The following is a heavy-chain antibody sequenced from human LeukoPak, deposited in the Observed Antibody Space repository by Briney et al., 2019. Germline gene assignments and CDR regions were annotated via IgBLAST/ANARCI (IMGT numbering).Heavy chain of an antibody. CDR1: GGTFISYA. CDR2: IIPIFGTA. J-gene: IGHJ4*02. D-gene: IGHD3-22*01. Sequence: GASVKVSCKASGGTFISYAISWVRQAPGQGLEWMGGIIPIFGTANYAQKFQGRVTITADESTSTAYMELSSLRSEDTAVYYCASDSSGYYRYFDYWGQGTLVTVSS. CDR3: ASDSSGYYRYFDY. V-gene: IGHV1-69*13.